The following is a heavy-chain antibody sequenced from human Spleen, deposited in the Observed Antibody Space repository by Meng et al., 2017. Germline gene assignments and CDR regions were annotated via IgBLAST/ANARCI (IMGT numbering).Heavy chain of an antibody. CDR2: ISSDGSNK. D-gene: IGHD5-18*01. CDR1: GFTFSSYA. CDR3: ASGYTAMASWY. Sequence: GGSLRLSCAASGFTFSSYAMSWVRQAPGKGLEWVALISSDGSNKYADSVKGRLTISRDNSKSTLYLQMNSLRVEDTAVYYCASGYTAMASWYWGQGTLVTVSS. V-gene: IGHV3-30*03. J-gene: IGHJ4*02.